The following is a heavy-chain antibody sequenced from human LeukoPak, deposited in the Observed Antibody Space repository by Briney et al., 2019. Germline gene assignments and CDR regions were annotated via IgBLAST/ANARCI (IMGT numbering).Heavy chain of an antibody. Sequence: GASVKVSCKASGYTFTSYGISWVRQAPGQGLEWMGWISAYNGNTNYAQKFQGRVTMTRNTSISTAYMELSSLRSEDTAVYYCARGPYSSSWYNRRYFQHWGQGTLVTVSS. CDR1: GYTFTSYG. CDR3: ARGPYSSSWYNRRYFQH. V-gene: IGHV1-18*01. J-gene: IGHJ1*01. D-gene: IGHD6-13*01. CDR2: ISAYNGNT.